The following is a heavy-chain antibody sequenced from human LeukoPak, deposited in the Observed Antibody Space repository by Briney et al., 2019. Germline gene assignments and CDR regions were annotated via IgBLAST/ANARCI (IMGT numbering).Heavy chain of an antibody. D-gene: IGHD1-26*01. V-gene: IGHV3-74*01. Sequence: PVGSLRLSCAASGFTFSSYWMHWVRQAPGKGLVWVSRINSDGSSTSYADSVKGRFTISRDNAKNTLYLQMNSLRAEDTGVYYCARDRNTGSSYENLFEYWGQGTLVTVSS. CDR2: INSDGSST. J-gene: IGHJ4*02. CDR3: ARDRNTGSSYENLFEY. CDR1: GFTFSSYW.